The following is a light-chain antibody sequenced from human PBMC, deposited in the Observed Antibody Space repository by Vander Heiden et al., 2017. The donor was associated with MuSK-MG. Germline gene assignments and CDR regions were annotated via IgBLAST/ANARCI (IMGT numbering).Light chain of an antibody. V-gene: IGKV4-1*01. CDR2: WAS. CDR1: QSVLYTSNNKNY. CDR3: QQDDGSPWA. J-gene: IGKJ1*01. Sequence: DIVMTQSPDSLAVSLGERAHINCKSSQSVLYTSNNKNYLAWYQQKPGQPPKLLIYWASTRESGVPDRFSGSGSGTDFTLTISSLQAEDVAVYYCQQDDGSPWAFGQGTKVEIK.